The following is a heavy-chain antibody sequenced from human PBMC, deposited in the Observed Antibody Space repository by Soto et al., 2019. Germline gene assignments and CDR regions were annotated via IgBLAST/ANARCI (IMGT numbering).Heavy chain of an antibody. Sequence: SLRLSCAASGFTFSSYAMHWVRQAPGKGLEWVAVISYDGSNKYYADSVKGRFTISRDNSKNTLYLQMNSLRAEDTAVYYCARDAGHHYYDSSGHDYWGQGTLVTVSS. V-gene: IGHV3-30-3*01. CDR1: GFTFSSYA. D-gene: IGHD3-22*01. CDR2: ISYDGSNK. J-gene: IGHJ4*02. CDR3: ARDAGHHYYDSSGHDY.